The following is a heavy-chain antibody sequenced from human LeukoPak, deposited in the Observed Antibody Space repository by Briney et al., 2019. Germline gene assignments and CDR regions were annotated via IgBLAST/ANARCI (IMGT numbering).Heavy chain of an antibody. J-gene: IGHJ4*02. CDR2: ISSSSSYI. V-gene: IGHV3-21*01. Sequence: GASLRLSCAASGFTFSSYSMNWVRQAPGKGLEWVSSISSSSSYIYYADSVKGRFTISRDNAKNSLYLQMNSLRAEDTAVYYCARDFRGSPSIDYWGQGTLVTVSS. CDR3: ARDFRGSPSIDY. CDR1: GFTFSSYS. D-gene: IGHD6-6*01.